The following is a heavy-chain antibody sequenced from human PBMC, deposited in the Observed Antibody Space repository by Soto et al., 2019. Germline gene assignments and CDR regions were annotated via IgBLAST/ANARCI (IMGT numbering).Heavy chain of an antibody. Sequence: SETLSLTCTVSGGSISSSSYYWGWIRQPPGKGLEWIGSIYYSGSTYYNPSLKSRVTISVDTSKNQFSLKLSSVTAADTAMYYCATHPRRYDILTGYADYWGQGTLVTVSS. V-gene: IGHV4-39*01. CDR1: GGSISSSSYY. CDR3: ATHPRRYDILTGYADY. D-gene: IGHD3-9*01. CDR2: IYYSGST. J-gene: IGHJ4*02.